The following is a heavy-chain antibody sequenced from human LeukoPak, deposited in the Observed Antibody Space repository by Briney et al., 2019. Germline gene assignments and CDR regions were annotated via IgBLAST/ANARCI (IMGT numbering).Heavy chain of an antibody. CDR1: GFTFSSYA. CDR2: ISYDGSNK. D-gene: IGHD2-2*01. V-gene: IGHV3-30-3*01. CDR3: ARDFAVVPAADGAIYYYYGMDV. J-gene: IGHJ6*02. Sequence: GRSLRFSCAASGFTFSSYAMHWVRQAPGKGLEWVAVISYDGSNKYYADSVKGRFTISRDNSKNTLYLQMNSLRAEDTAVYYCARDFAVVPAADGAIYYYYGMDVWGQGTTVTVSS.